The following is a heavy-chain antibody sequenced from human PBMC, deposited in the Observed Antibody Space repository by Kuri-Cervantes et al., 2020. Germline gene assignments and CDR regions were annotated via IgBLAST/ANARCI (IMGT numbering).Heavy chain of an antibody. CDR1: GYTFTSYD. D-gene: IGHD6-13*01. Sequence: ASVKVSCKASGYTFTSYDINWVRQATGQGLEWMGWMNPNSGNTGYAQKFQGRVTMTRDTSTSTVYMELSSLRSEDTAVYCCATHPPSGQQQLDIGYWGQGTLVTVSS. CDR2: MNPNSGNT. CDR3: ATHPPSGQQQLDIGY. V-gene: IGHV1-8*01. J-gene: IGHJ4*02.